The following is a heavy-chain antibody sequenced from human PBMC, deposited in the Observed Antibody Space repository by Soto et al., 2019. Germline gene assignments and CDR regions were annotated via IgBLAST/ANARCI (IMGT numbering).Heavy chain of an antibody. D-gene: IGHD1-26*01. J-gene: IGHJ6*02. CDR3: AREGASGFGMDV. CDR2: IYTSGGT. Sequence: QVQLQESGPGLVKPSETLSLTCTVSGGSIRSYYWSWIRQPAGKALEWIGRIYTSGGTNYNPSLKSRLTMLVDTSKNQFSLNLSSVTAADTAVYYCAREGASGFGMDVWGQGTTVTVSS. V-gene: IGHV4-4*07. CDR1: GGSIRSYY.